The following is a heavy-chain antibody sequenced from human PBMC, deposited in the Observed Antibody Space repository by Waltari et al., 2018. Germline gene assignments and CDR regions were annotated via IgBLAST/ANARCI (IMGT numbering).Heavy chain of an antibody. CDR3: ASEPLSSGCYGY. V-gene: IGHV3-7*01. J-gene: IGHJ4*02. Sequence: EVQLVESGGGLVQHGGSLRLSCAASGFTFSGYWMSWVRQAPGKGLEWVANIKQDGSEKYYVDSVKGRFTISRDNAKNSLYLQMNSLRAEDTAVYYCASEPLSSGCYGYWGQGTLVTVSS. CDR2: IKQDGSEK. CDR1: GFTFSGYW. D-gene: IGHD6-19*01.